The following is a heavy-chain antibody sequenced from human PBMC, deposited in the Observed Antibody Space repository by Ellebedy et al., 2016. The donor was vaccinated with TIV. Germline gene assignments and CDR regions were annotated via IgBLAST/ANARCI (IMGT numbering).Heavy chain of an antibody. V-gene: IGHV5-51*01. CDR1: GYNFSNYW. Sequence: GGSLRLSCQASGYNFSNYWIGWVRQMPGKGLEWMGVIYAGDSETRYNPSFQGQVTISVDRSLSPAYLQWDSLKASDTAMYYCSRPPDSSVAIDFWGQGTLVSVSS. CDR2: IYAGDSET. CDR3: SRPPDSSVAIDF. J-gene: IGHJ4*02.